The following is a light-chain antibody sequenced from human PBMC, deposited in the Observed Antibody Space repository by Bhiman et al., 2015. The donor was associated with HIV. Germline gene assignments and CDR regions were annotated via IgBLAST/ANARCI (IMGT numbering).Light chain of an antibody. CDR1: SSDVNGFKY. CDR3: SSYTSSSTLL. J-gene: IGLJ2*01. CDR2: DVT. Sequence: QSALTQPRSVSGSPGQSVTISCTGTSSDVNGFKYVSWYQHHPGKAPKLMIFDVTKRPSGVPDRISGSKSGNTASLTISGLQAEDEADYYCSSYTSSSTLLFGGGTKLTVL. V-gene: IGLV2-11*01.